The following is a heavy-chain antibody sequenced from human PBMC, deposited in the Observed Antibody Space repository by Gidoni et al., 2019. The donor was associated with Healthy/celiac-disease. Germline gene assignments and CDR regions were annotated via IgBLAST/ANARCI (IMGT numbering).Heavy chain of an antibody. V-gene: IGHV3-11*06. CDR3: AREGPAAAGYAFDI. Sequence: QVQLVESGGGLVKPGGSLRLSCAASGFTFSDYYMRWIRQAPGKGLEWVSYISSSSSYTNYADSVKGRFTISRDNAKNSLYLQMNSLRAEDTAVYYCAREGPAAAGYAFDIWGQGTMVTVSS. CDR1: GFTFSDYY. J-gene: IGHJ3*02. CDR2: ISSSSSYT. D-gene: IGHD6-13*01.